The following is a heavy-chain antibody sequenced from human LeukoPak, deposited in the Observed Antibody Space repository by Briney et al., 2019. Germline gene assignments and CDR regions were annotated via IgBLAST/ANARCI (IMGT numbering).Heavy chain of an antibody. CDR1: GFTFSSYA. J-gene: IGHJ4*02. D-gene: IGHD2-8*02. CDR2: ISGSGGST. V-gene: IGHV3-23*01. Sequence: GGSLRLSCAASGFTFSSYATSWVRQAPGKGLEWVSAISGSGGSTYYADSVKGRFTISRDNSKNTLYLQMNSLRAEDTAVYYCAKSTVRAGAFDYWGQGTLVTVSS. CDR3: AKSTVRAGAFDY.